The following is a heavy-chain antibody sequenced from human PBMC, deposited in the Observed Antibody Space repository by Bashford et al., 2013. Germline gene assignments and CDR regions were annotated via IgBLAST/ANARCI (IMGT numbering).Heavy chain of an antibody. D-gene: IGHD6-13*01. CDR3: AREGVLAAAGTHYYYYMDV. V-gene: IGHV4-61*02. J-gene: IGHJ6*03. CDR2: IYTSGST. Sequence: SETLSLTCTVSGGSISSGTHSWSWIRQPAGKGLEWIGRIYTSGSTNYNPSLKSRVTISVDTSKNQFSLKLSSVTAADTAVYYCAREGVLAAAGTHYYYYMDVWGKGTTVTVSS. CDR1: GGSISSGTHS.